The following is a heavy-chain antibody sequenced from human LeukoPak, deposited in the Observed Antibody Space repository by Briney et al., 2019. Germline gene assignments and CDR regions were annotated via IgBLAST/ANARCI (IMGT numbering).Heavy chain of an antibody. CDR1: GFTFSSYS. J-gene: IGHJ4*02. Sequence: PGGSLRLSCAASGFTFSSYSMNWVRQAPGKGLEWVSSISSSSSYTYYADPVKGRFTISRNNAKNSLYLQMNSLRAEDTAVCYCARRPFDYWGRGTLVTVPS. V-gene: IGHV3-21*01. CDR2: ISSSSSYT. CDR3: ARRPFDY.